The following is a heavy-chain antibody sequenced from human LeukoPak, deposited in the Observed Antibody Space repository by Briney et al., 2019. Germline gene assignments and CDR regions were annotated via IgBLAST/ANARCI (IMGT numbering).Heavy chain of an antibody. Sequence: GESLKISCKGSGYSFTNYWIGWVRQMPGKGLEWMGIIYPGDSDTRYSPSFQGQVTISADKSISTAYLQWSSLKASDTAMYYCARCSSYYDFWSGWDVWGKGTTVTVSS. CDR2: IYPGDSDT. V-gene: IGHV5-51*01. CDR1: GYSFTNYW. J-gene: IGHJ6*04. D-gene: IGHD3-3*01. CDR3: ARCSSYYDFWSGWDV.